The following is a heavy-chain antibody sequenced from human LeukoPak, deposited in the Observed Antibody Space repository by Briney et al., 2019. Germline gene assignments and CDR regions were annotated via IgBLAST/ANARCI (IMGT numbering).Heavy chain of an antibody. J-gene: IGHJ4*02. V-gene: IGHV4-39*07. D-gene: IGHD3-10*01. CDR1: GGSLSSSSYY. CDR3: ARGDGEGYFDY. CDR2: IYYSGST. Sequence: SETLSLTCTVSGGSLSSSSYYWGWIRQPPGKGLEWIGSIYYSGSTYYNPSLKSRVTISVDTSKNQFSLKLSSVTAADTAVYYCARGDGEGYFDYWGQGTLVTVSS.